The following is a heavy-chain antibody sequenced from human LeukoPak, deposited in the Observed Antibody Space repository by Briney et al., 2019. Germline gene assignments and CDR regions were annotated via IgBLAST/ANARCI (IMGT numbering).Heavy chain of an antibody. J-gene: IGHJ4*02. V-gene: IGHV4-39*07. CDR3: ARDYYDSSFFDY. D-gene: IGHD3-22*01. CDR2: IYYSGST. Sequence: NTSETLSLTCTVSGGSISSSSYYWGWIRQPPGKGLEWIGSIYYSGSTYYNPSLKSRVTISVDTSKNQFSLKLSSVTAADTAVYYCARDYYDSSFFDYWGQGTLVTVSS. CDR1: GGSISSSSYY.